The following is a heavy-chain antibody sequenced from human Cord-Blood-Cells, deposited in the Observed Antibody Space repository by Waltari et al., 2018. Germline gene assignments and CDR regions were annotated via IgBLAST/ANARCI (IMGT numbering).Heavy chain of an antibody. J-gene: IGHJ4*02. V-gene: IGHV1-69*06. CDR2: IIPIFGTA. CDR1: GGTFRSYA. CDR3: ARWGLRIFGVVRGFDY. D-gene: IGHD3-3*01. Sequence: QVQLVQSGAEVKKHGSSVKVSCKASGGTFRSYAISWVRQAPGQGVEWMGVIIPIFGTANYAQKFQGRVTITADKSTSTAYMELSSLRSEDTAVYYCARWGLRIFGVVRGFDYWGQGTLVTVSS.